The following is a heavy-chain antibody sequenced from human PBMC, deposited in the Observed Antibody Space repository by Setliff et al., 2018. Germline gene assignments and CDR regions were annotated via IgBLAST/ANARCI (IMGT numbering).Heavy chain of an antibody. CDR2: ISHNGRV. V-gene: IGHV4-34*01. CDR3: ARSRYYDSSGNNYGLDY. J-gene: IGHJ4*02. D-gene: IGHD3-22*01. Sequence: PSETLSLTCDIKGGAVSGFYWSWIRQTPGKDLEWIGEISHNGRVSSSPSLKSRVTISVDGAKNHFSLKLTSVTAADTAMYYCARSRYYDSSGNNYGLDYWGQGTLVTSP. CDR1: GGAVSGFY.